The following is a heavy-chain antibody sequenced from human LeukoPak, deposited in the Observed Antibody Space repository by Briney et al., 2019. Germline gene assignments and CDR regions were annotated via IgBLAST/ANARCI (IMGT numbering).Heavy chain of an antibody. J-gene: IGHJ4*02. V-gene: IGHV3-30*04. CDR3: ARDLYYYDSSGYLDY. CDR2: ISYDGSNK. CDR1: GFTFSSYA. D-gene: IGHD3-22*01. Sequence: GGSLRLSCAASGFTFSSYAMHWVRQAPGKGLEWVAVISYDGSNKYYADSVKGRFTISRDNSKNTLYLQMNSLRAEDTAVYYCARDLYYYDSSGYLDYWGQGTWSPSPQ.